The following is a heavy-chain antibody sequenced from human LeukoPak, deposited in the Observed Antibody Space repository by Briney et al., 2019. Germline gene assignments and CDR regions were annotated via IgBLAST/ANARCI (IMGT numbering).Heavy chain of an antibody. CDR1: GFAVSNNY. D-gene: IGHD6-6*01. V-gene: IGHV3-66*01. CDR3: ATASYSGWTASHDY. J-gene: IGHJ4*02. Sequence: GGSLRLSCAASGFAVSNNYMSWVRQAPGKGLEWVSVLYSDGTTYYVDSVKGRFTISRDHSKNTLYLQMSSLRAEDTAVYYCATASYSGWTASHDYWGQGTLVTVFS. CDR2: LYSDGTT.